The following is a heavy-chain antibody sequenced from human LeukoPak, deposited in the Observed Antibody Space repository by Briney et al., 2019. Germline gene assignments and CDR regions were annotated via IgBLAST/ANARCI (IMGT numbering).Heavy chain of an antibody. D-gene: IGHD4-11*01. Sequence: PSETLSLTCTVSGGSLSTYYWSWIRQPPGKGLEWIGYIYNSGSTNYSPSLRSRVTISVDTSKNQFSLKLSSVTAADTAVYYCARGTTVRYFDYWGQGTLVTVSS. V-gene: IGHV4-59*08. CDR2: IYNSGST. J-gene: IGHJ4*02. CDR1: GGSLSTYY. CDR3: ARGTTVRYFDY.